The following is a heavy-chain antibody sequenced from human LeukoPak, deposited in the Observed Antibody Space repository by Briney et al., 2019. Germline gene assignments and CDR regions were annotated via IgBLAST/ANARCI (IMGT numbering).Heavy chain of an antibody. D-gene: IGHD2-2*01. CDR3: ASGGYCGSTSCYPNWFDP. CDR1: GTSIRSGSYH. J-gene: IGHJ5*02. CDR2: ISYSGST. V-gene: IGHV4-61*01. Sequence: KPSETLSLTCTVTGTSIRSGSYHWSWIRQPPGKGLEWIGYISYSGSTNYNPSLKSRVTISLDTSKNQFSLKLSSVTAADTAVYYCASGGYCGSTSCYPNWFDPWGQGTLVTVSS.